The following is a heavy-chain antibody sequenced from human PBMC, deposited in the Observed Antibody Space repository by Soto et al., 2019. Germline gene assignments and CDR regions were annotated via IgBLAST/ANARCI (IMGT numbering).Heavy chain of an antibody. CDR2: IYYGGST. V-gene: IGHV4-30-4*01. CDR3: ARGPDYYDSSGYYNAFDY. D-gene: IGHD3-22*01. CDR1: GGSISSGDYY. J-gene: IGHJ4*02. Sequence: SETLSLTCTVSGGSISSGDYYWSWIRQPPGKGLEWIGYIYYGGSTYYNPSLKSRVTISVDTSKNQFSLKLSSVTAADTAVYYCARGPDYYDSSGYYNAFDYWGQGTLVTVSS.